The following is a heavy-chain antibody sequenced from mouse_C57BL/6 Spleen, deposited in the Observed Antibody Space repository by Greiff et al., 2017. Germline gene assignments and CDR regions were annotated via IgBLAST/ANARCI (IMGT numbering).Heavy chain of an antibody. J-gene: IGHJ4*01. CDR3: ARRGRDGAMDY. D-gene: IGHD3-3*01. Sequence: VQLQQSGAELARPGASVKLSCKASGYTFTSYGISWVKQRTGQGLEWIGEIYPRSGNTYYNEKFKGKATLTADKSSSTAYMELRSLTSEDSAVYFCARRGRDGAMDYWGQGTSVTVSS. CDR2: IYPRSGNT. V-gene: IGHV1-81*01. CDR1: GYTFTSYG.